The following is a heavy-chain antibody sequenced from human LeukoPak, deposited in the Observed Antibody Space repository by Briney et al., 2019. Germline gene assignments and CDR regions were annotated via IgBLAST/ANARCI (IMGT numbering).Heavy chain of an antibody. CDR2: ISYDGSNK. CDR1: GFTFSSYA. Sequence: PGGSLRLSCAASGFTFSSYAMHWVRQAPGKGLEWVAVISYDGSNKYYADSVKGRFTISRDNSKNTLYLQMNSLRAEDTAVYYCAQDLEWSPLYGMDVWGHGTTVTVSS. CDR3: AQDLEWSPLYGMDV. J-gene: IGHJ6*02. V-gene: IGHV3-30-3*01. D-gene: IGHD3-3*01.